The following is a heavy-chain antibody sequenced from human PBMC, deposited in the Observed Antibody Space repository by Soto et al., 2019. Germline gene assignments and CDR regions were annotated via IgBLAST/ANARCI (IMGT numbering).Heavy chain of an antibody. CDR2: IWYDGSNK. V-gene: IGHV3-33*01. CDR3: ARDGQSLAPYALDV. D-gene: IGHD6-19*01. CDR1: GFTFRSHA. Sequence: QVQVVESGGGVVQPGRSLRLSCTAAGFTFRSHAMHWVSQAPGKGLEWVAQIWYDGSNKYYPDSVKGRFTISRDNSKNALYVQMDSLRVEDTAVYYCARDGQSLAPYALDVGGQGTSVTVS. J-gene: IGHJ6*02.